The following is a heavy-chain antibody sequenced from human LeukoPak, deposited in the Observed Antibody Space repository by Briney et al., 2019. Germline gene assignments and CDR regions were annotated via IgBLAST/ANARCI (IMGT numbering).Heavy chain of an antibody. V-gene: IGHV3-74*01. Sequence: GGSLRLSCAASGFTFSGYWIHWVRQAPGKGLVWVSRINSDGSTTGYADSVKGRFTSSRDNAKNTLYLQMNSLTAEDTAVYYCARDYNYGLDYWGQGTLVTVSS. D-gene: IGHD1-1*01. CDR3: ARDYNYGLDY. J-gene: IGHJ4*02. CDR1: GFTFSGYW. CDR2: INSDGSTT.